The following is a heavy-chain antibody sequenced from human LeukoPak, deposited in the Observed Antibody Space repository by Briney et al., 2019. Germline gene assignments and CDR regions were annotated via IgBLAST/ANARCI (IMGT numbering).Heavy chain of an antibody. CDR1: GFTFSNYW. Sequence: GGSLRLSCAASGFTFSNYWMHWVRQDPLKGLVWVSRINSDGGTTGYADSVKGRFTISRDNAKNTLYLQMSSLRAVDTAVYYCVKDNEAGGSPFDRWGQGTLVTVSS. J-gene: IGHJ4*02. V-gene: IGHV3-74*01. CDR3: VKDNEAGGSPFDR. CDR2: INSDGGTT. D-gene: IGHD2-15*01.